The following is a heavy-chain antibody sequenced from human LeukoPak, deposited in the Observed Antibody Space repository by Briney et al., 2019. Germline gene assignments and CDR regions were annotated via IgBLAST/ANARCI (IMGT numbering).Heavy chain of an antibody. CDR3: ARDSETYYYDSSGYYNS. J-gene: IGHJ5*02. CDR2: ISAYNGNT. CDR1: GYTFTSYG. V-gene: IGHV1-18*01. D-gene: IGHD3-22*01. Sequence: ASVKVSCKASGYTFTSYGISWVRQAPGQGLEWMGWISAYNGNTNYAQKLQGRVTMTTDTSTSTAYMELRSLRSDDTAVYYCARDSETYYYDSSGYYNSWGQGTLVTVSS.